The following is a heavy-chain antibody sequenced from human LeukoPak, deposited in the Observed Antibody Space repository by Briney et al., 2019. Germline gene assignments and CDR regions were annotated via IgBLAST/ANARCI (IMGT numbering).Heavy chain of an antibody. D-gene: IGHD6-13*01. CDR1: GYTFTGYY. CDR3: ARGRKTGYSSCWYYLGAFDI. Sequence: ASVKVSCKASGYTFTGYYMHWVRQAPGQGLEWMGWINPNSGGTNYAQKFQGRVTMTRDTSISTAYMELSRLRSDDTAVYYCARGRKTGYSSCWYYLGAFDIWGQGTMVTVSS. V-gene: IGHV1-2*02. CDR2: INPNSGGT. J-gene: IGHJ3*02.